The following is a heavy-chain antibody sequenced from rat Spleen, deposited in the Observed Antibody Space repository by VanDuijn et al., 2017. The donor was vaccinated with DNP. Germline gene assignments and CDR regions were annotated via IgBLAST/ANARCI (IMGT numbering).Heavy chain of an antibody. CDR3: ARPHYYAMDA. CDR1: GFTFSNYD. V-gene: IGHV5-25*01. CDR2: ISPSGGST. J-gene: IGHJ4*01. Sequence: EVQLVESGGGLVQPGRSLKLSCAASGFTFSNYDMAWVRQAPTKGLEWVASISPSGGSTYYRDSVKGRFTVSRDNAKSSLYLQMDSLRSEDTATYYCARPHYYAMDAWGQGTSVTVSS.